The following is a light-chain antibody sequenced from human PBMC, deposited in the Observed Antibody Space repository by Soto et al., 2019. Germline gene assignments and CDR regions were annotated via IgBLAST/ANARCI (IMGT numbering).Light chain of an antibody. CDR1: QSVTSSY. CDR2: AAS. Sequence: EIVLTQSPGTLSLSPGERATLSCRASQSVTSSYLAWYQQKPGQAPRLLIYAASSRATGIPDRFSGSGSGTDSTLTISSLQSEDFAVYYCQEYIQWPPGMFGPGTTVDIK. CDR3: QEYIQWPPGM. V-gene: IGKV3-20*01. J-gene: IGKJ1*01.